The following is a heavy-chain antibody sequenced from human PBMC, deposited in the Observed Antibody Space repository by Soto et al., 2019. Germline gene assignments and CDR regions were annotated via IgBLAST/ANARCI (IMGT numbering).Heavy chain of an antibody. CDR3: ARDRVGTAMAHNWSAP. Sequence: QVQLVQSGAEVKKPGSSVKVSCKASGGTFSSYAISWVRQAPGQGLEWMGGIIPIFGTANYAQKFQGRVTITADKATSTAYMELSRLRSEDTAVYYCARDRVGTAMAHNWSAPWAQGTLVTVSS. CDR2: IIPIFGTA. J-gene: IGHJ5*02. CDR1: GGTFSSYA. V-gene: IGHV1-69*06. D-gene: IGHD5-18*01.